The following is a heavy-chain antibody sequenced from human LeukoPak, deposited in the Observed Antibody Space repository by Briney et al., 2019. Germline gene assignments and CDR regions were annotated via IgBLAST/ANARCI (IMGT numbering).Heavy chain of an antibody. Sequence: SGGSLRLSCAASGFTFSSYSMNWVRQAPGKGLEWVSSIGSSSSYIYYADSVKGRFTISRDNAKNSLYLQMNSLRAEDTAVYYCARDGGDCSGDSCSVDYWGQGTLVTVSS. CDR2: IGSSSSYI. CDR3: ARDGGDCSGDSCSVDY. V-gene: IGHV3-21*01. J-gene: IGHJ4*02. D-gene: IGHD2-15*01. CDR1: GFTFSSYS.